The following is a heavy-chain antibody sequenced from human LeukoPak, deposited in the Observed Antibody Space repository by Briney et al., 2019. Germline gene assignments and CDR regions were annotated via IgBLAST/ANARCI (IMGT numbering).Heavy chain of an antibody. D-gene: IGHD2-15*01. J-gene: IGHJ4*02. Sequence: SQTLSLTCAISGDSVSGNSAGWHWIRQSPSRGLEWLGRTFYRSKWYHDYAVSVKSRITINPDTSKNQFSLQLNSVTPEDTAVYYCARDGWPAFDYWGQGTLVTVSS. CDR1: GDSVSGNSAG. V-gene: IGHV6-1*01. CDR3: ARDGWPAFDY. CDR2: TFYRSKWYH.